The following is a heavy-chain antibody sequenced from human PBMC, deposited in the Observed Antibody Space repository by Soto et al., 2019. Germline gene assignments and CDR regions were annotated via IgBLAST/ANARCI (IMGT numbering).Heavy chain of an antibody. CDR3: VRAIAAADSD. Sequence: QLVESGGGLVQPGGSLRLSCVAPGFTFSNYWMSWVRQAPGKGLEWVANINQDGSVKYYVDSVKGSFTISRDNAENSLFLQMNSLRAEDTAVYYCVRAIAAADSDWGQGTLVTVSA. CDR2: INQDGSVK. V-gene: IGHV3-7*01. D-gene: IGHD6-13*01. J-gene: IGHJ1*01. CDR1: GFTFSNYW.